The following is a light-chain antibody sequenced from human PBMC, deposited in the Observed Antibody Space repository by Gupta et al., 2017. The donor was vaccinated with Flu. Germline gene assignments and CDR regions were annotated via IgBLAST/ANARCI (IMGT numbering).Light chain of an antibody. CDR2: AAS. CDR3: QQSYTSPH. J-gene: IGKJ5*01. V-gene: IGKV1-39*01. Sequence: IQMAQPPSSLSASVGDGVTITCRASQNIANYLNWYQQKPGKPPKLLVYAASVLQSGVPSRFSGSASGTDFTLTISSLQPEDFATYYCQQSYTSPHFGQGTRLEMK. CDR1: QNIANY.